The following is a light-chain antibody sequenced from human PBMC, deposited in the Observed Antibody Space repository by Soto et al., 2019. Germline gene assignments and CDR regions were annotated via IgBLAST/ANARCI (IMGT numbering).Light chain of an antibody. J-gene: IGLJ2*01. Sequence: QPVLTQSPSASASLGASVKLTCTLSSGHNNYAIAWHQQQPGKGPRYLMKLNSDGSHSKGDGIPDRFSGSSSGAERHLTISSLQSEDEADYYCQTWGTAIHDVVFGGGTKLTVL. CDR1: SGHNNYA. CDR2: LNSDGSH. CDR3: QTWGTAIHDVV. V-gene: IGLV4-69*01.